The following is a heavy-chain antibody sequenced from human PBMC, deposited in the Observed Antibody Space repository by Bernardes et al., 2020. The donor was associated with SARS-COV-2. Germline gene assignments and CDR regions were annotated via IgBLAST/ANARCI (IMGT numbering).Heavy chain of an antibody. CDR1: GYTFTSYG. CDR3: ARDLIVVAPWRSDAFDI. D-gene: IGHD2-21*01. V-gene: IGHV1-18*01. Sequence: ASVKVSCKASGYTFTSYGISWVRQAPGQGLEWMGWISAYNGNTNYAQKLQGRVTMTTDTSTSTAYMELRSLRSDDTAVYYCARDLIVVAPWRSDAFDIWGQGTMVTVSS. CDR2: ISAYNGNT. J-gene: IGHJ3*02.